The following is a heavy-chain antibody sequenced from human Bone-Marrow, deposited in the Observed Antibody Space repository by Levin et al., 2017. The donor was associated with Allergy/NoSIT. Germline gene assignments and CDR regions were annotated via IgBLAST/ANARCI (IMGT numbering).Heavy chain of an antibody. J-gene: IGHJ6*02. Sequence: GGSLRLSCAASGFTFSTYGIHWVRQAPGKGLEWVAVISYDGSNKYYADSVKGRFTISRDNSKNTLYLQMDSLRGEDTAVYYCAKEKAGYSSGYDYFYGMDVWGQGTMVTVSS. D-gene: IGHD5-18*01. CDR3: AKEKAGYSSGYDYFYGMDV. V-gene: IGHV3-30*18. CDR2: ISYDGSNK. CDR1: GFTFSTYG.